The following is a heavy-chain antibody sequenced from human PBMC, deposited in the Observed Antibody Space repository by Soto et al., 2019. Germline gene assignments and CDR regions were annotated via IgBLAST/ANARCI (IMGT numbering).Heavy chain of an antibody. CDR2: IIPIFGTA. CDR1: GGTFSSYA. D-gene: IGHD3-3*01. J-gene: IGHJ6*03. V-gene: IGHV1-69*01. Sequence: QVQLVQSGAEVKKPGSSVKVSCKASGGTFSSYAISWVRQAPGQGLEWMGGIIPIFGTANYAQKFQGRVTITADESTRAAYMGLSSLRSEDTAVYYCARGGSRFLEWTYKSRYYMDVWGKGTTVTVSS. CDR3: ARGGSRFLEWTYKSRYYMDV.